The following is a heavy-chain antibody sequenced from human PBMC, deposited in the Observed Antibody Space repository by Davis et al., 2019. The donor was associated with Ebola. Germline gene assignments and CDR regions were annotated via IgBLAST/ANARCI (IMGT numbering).Heavy chain of an antibody. D-gene: IGHD2-2*01. J-gene: IGHJ6*03. Sequence: GESLKISCAASGFTFSDYWMHWVRQAPGKGLVWVSRINSDGSSISYADSVKGRFTISRDNAKNMLYLQMNSLRAEDTAVYYCAKEDQLLSSYYYMDVWGKGTTVTVSS. CDR2: INSDGSSI. CDR1: GFTFSDYW. CDR3: AKEDQLLSSYYYMDV. V-gene: IGHV3-74*01.